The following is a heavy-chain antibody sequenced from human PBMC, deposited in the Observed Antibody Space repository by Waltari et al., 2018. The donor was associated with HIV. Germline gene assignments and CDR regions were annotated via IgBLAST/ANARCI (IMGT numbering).Heavy chain of an antibody. J-gene: IGHJ4*02. CDR2: IKQDGSEK. CDR1: GFMFTSYL. Sequence: EVLLVESGGGLVQPGGSLRLSCTASGFMFTSYLMSWVRQAPGEGLEGGANIKQDGSEKYYLDSLKGRFTISRDNAKNSLYLQMNSLRAEDTAMYYCATSRTFDYWGQGTLVTVSS. V-gene: IGHV3-7*01. CDR3: ATSRTFDY. D-gene: IGHD2-2*01.